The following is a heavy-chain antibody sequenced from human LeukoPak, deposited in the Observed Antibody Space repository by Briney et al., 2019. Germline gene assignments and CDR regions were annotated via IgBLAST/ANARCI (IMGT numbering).Heavy chain of an antibody. CDR2: ISGSGGST. Sequence: HPGGSLRHSCAASGFTFSSYAMSWVRQAPGKGLEGVSAISGSGGSTYYADSVKGRFTISRDNSKNTLYLQMNSLRAEDTAVYYCAKDSRKLGPGGAFDIWGQGTMVTVSS. J-gene: IGHJ3*02. D-gene: IGHD7-27*01. CDR3: AKDSRKLGPGGAFDI. CDR1: GFTFSSYA. V-gene: IGHV3-23*01.